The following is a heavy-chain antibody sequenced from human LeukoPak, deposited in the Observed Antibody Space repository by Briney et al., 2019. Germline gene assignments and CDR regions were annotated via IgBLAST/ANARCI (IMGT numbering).Heavy chain of an antibody. CDR2: MSYDGFSK. V-gene: IGHV3-30*04. CDR3: AREGHTSGHCGTFDV. CDR1: GIAFSNSI. D-gene: IGHD2-21*01. J-gene: IGHJ3*01. Sequence: GGSLRLSCVASGIAFSNSIMHWVRQAPGKGLERVSAMSYDGFSKYYADSMKGRLTISRDDSKNTVYLQMKSLRPEDTAVYYCAREGHTSGHCGTFDVWGQGTTVAVS.